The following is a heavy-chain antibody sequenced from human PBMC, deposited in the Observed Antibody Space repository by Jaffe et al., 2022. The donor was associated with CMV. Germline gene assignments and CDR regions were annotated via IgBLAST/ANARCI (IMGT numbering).Heavy chain of an antibody. J-gene: IGHJ4*02. CDR2: IYDGGAT. V-gene: IGHV4-39*01. Sequence: QLQLQESGPGLVKPSETLSLTCTVSGDSMLSDSYYWAWVRQSPEKGLEWIGSIYDGGATYHKPSLRSRLTISVDTFKNLLFLTLTSVTAADTAVYFCAKHRLNAYDSSGYSDFDFWGRGTLVTVSS. CDR1: GDSMLSDSYY. CDR3: AKHRLNAYDSSGYSDFDF. D-gene: IGHD6-19*01.